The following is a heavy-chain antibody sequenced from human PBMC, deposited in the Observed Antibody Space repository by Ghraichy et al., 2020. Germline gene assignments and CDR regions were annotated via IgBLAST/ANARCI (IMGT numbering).Heavy chain of an antibody. D-gene: IGHD3-10*01. Sequence: SETLSLTCAVYGGSFSGYYWSWIRQPPGKGLEWIGEINHSGSTNYNPSLKSRVTISVDTSKNQFSLKLSSVTAADTAVYYCARGQPSSRELYYYYMDVWGKGTTVTVSS. J-gene: IGHJ6*03. CDR2: INHSGST. V-gene: IGHV4-34*01. CDR1: GGSFSGYY. CDR3: ARGQPSSRELYYYYMDV.